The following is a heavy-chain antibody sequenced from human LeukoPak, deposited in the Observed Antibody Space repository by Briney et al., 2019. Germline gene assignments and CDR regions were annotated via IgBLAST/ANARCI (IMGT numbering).Heavy chain of an antibody. CDR3: ARVLVGGSYYEKWHAFDI. CDR1: GGSISSGDYY. Sequence: NSSETLSLTCTVSGGSISSGDYYWRWIRQPPGKGLEWIGYIYYSGSTYYNPSLKSRVTISVDTSKNQCSLKLSSVTAADTAVYYCARVLVGGSYYEKWHAFDIRGQGTMVTVSS. D-gene: IGHD1-26*01. CDR2: IYYSGST. J-gene: IGHJ3*02. V-gene: IGHV4-30-4*08.